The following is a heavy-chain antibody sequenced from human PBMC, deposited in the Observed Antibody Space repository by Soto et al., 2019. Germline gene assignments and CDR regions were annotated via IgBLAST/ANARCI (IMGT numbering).Heavy chain of an antibody. Sequence: SETLSLTCTVSGGSISSSSYYWGWIRQPPGKGLEWIGSIYYSGSTYYNPSLKSRVTISVDTSKNQFSLKLSSVTAADTAVYYCARTFITMIVVAWGQGTLVTVSS. D-gene: IGHD3-22*01. CDR1: GGSISSSSYY. J-gene: IGHJ5*02. V-gene: IGHV4-39*01. CDR3: ARTFITMIVVA. CDR2: IYYSGST.